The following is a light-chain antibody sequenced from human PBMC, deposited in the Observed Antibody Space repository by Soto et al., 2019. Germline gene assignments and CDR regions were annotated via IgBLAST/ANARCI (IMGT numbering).Light chain of an antibody. CDR1: QSVSSN. Sequence: EIVMTQSPATLSVSPGERATLSCRAIQSVSSNLSWYQHKPGQAPRLLIYGASTRATGIPARFSGSGSGTEFTLTISSMPAEDFAVYYCQQYNKLPLTFGGGTKVEIK. CDR3: QQYNKLPLT. CDR2: GAS. V-gene: IGKV3-15*01. J-gene: IGKJ4*01.